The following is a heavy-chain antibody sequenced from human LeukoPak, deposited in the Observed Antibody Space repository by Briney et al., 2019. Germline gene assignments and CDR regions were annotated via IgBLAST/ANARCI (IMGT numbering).Heavy chain of an antibody. D-gene: IGHD3-22*01. V-gene: IGHV1-69*13. J-gene: IGHJ3*02. CDR1: GGTFSSYA. Sequence: SVKVSCKASGGTFSSYAISWVRQAPGQGLEWMGGIIPIFGTANYAQKFQGRVTITADESTSTAYMELSSLRSEDTAVYYCARDRRPVSYYCDSSGSLQPHDAFDIWGQGTMVTVSS. CDR3: ARDRRPVSYYCDSSGSLQPHDAFDI. CDR2: IIPIFGTA.